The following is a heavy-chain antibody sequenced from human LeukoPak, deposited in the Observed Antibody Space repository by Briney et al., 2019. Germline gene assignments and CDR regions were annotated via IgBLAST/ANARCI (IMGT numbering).Heavy chain of an antibody. J-gene: IGHJ4*02. V-gene: IGHV3-11*05. D-gene: IGHD3-9*01. CDR3: ARADILPGYYAPDY. CDR2: ISSNSSYT. Sequence: GGSLRLSCGASVFTFSDYSITWIRQAPGKGLEYISHISSNSSYTNYADSVKGRFTISRDNAKNSLSLQMKSLRAEDTAVYYCARADILPGYYAPDYWGQGTLVTVSS. CDR1: VFTFSDYS.